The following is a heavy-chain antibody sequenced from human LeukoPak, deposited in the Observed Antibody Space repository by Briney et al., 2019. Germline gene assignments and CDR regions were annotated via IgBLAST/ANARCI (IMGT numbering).Heavy chain of an antibody. CDR3: ARMPYVWGSYRPRNAFDI. CDR1: GGSFSGYY. J-gene: IGHJ3*02. D-gene: IGHD3-16*02. CDR2: INHSGST. V-gene: IGHV4-34*01. Sequence: SETLSLTCAVYGGSFSGYYWSWIRQPPGKGLGWIGEINHSGSTNYNPSLKSRVTISVDTSKNQFSLKLSSVTAADTAVYYCARMPYVWGSYRPRNAFDIWGQGTMVTVSS.